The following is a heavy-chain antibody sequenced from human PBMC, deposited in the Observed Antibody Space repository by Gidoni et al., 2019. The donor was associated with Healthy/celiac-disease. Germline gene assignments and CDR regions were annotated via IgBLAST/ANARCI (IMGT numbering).Heavy chain of an antibody. V-gene: IGHV3-30*18. Sequence: LEWVAVISYDGSNKYYADSVKGRFTISRDNSKNTLYLQMNSLRAEDTAVYYCAKDQDWNYFDYWGQGTLVTVSS. D-gene: IGHD1-1*01. CDR2: ISYDGSNK. J-gene: IGHJ4*02. CDR3: AKDQDWNYFDY.